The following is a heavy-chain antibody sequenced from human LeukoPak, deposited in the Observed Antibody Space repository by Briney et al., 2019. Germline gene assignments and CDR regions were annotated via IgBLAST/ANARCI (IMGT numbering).Heavy chain of an antibody. CDR2: IYHSGGT. CDR3: ARDSLMRGVTVFDY. Sequence: SETLSLTCTVSGYSINSGYTWGWIRQPPGKGLEWIGNIYHSGGTNYNPSLTSRVTISVDTSKNQFSLKLTSVTAADTAVYYCARDSLMRGVTVFDYWGQGTLVTVSS. V-gene: IGHV4-38-2*02. J-gene: IGHJ4*02. CDR1: GYSINSGYT. D-gene: IGHD2-21*02.